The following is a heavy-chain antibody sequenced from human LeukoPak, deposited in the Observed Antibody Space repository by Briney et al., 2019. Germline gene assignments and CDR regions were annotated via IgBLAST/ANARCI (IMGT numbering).Heavy chain of an antibody. CDR1: GASFSGYY. CDR3: ARAPVARGLFDY. D-gene: IGHD5-12*01. J-gene: IGHJ4*02. Sequence: PSETLSLTCAVYGASFSGYYWSWIRQPPGKGLEWIREINHSGSTNYNPSFKSRVTISVDTSKNQFSLKLSSVTAADTAVYYCARAPVARGLFDYWGQGTLVTVSS. V-gene: IGHV4-34*01. CDR2: INHSGST.